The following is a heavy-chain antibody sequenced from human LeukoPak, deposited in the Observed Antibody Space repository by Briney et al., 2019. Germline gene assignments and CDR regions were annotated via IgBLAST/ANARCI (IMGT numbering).Heavy chain of an antibody. J-gene: IGHJ4*02. CDR3: ARGRGSSWINYFDY. CDR1: GFTFSSYW. V-gene: IGHV3-7*04. D-gene: IGHD6-13*01. CDR2: IKQDGSEK. Sequence: GGSLRLSCAASGFTFSSYWMSWVRQAPGKGLEWVANIKQDGSEKYYVDSVKGRFTISRDNAKNSLYLQMSTLRAEDTAVYYCARGRGSSWINYFDYWGQGTLVTVSS.